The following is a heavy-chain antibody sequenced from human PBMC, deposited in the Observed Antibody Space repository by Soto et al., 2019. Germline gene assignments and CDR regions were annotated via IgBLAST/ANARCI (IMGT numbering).Heavy chain of an antibody. D-gene: IGHD6-13*01. Sequence: GGSLRLSCAASGFPFSIYAMSLVRQSPGKGLEWVSSISVSGGRTYYADSVKGRFTISRDNSKNTLYLELNSLRAEDTAVYYCATDLVPSWQLVLGVDNDMDVWGHWSTVTVSX. V-gene: IGHV3-23*01. CDR3: ATDLVPSWQLVLGVDNDMDV. CDR2: ISVSGGRT. CDR1: GFPFSIYA. J-gene: IGHJ6*02.